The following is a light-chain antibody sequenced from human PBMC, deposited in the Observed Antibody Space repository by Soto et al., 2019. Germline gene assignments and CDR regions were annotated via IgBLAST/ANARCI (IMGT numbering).Light chain of an antibody. J-gene: IGKJ3*01. CDR1: QSVSSN. Sequence: EIVMTQSPATLSVSPGERATLSGRASQSVSSNLAWYQQKPGQAPRLLISGASTRATGIPARFSGSGSGTDFTLTISSLQSEDFAAYYCQQYHDWPMTFGPGTKVDIK. V-gene: IGKV3-15*01. CDR2: GAS. CDR3: QQYHDWPMT.